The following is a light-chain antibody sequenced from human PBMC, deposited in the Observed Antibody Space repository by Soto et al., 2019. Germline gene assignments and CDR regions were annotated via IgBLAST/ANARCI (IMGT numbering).Light chain of an antibody. CDR3: QQYNSYLT. J-gene: IGKJ4*01. CDR2: DAS. CDR1: QSISSW. V-gene: IGKV1-5*01. Sequence: IQMTQSPSTLSASVGDRVTITCRASQSISSWLAWYQQKPGKAPKLLIYDASSLESGVPSRFSGSGSGTEFTLTISSLQPDDFATYYCQQYNSYLTFGGGTKVDNK.